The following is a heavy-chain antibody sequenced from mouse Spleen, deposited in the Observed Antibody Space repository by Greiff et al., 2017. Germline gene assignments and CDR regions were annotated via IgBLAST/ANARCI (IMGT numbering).Heavy chain of an antibody. J-gene: IGHJ4*01. V-gene: IGHV1-59*01. CDR1: GYTFTSYW. CDR3: ARWGEPAMDY. CDR2: IDPSDSYT. Sequence: QVQLQQPGAELVRPGTSVKLSCKASGYTFTSYWMHWVKQRPGQGLEWIGVIDPSDSYTNYNQKFKGKATLTVDPSSSTAYMQLSSLTSEDSAVYYCARWGEPAMDYWGQGTSVTVSS. D-gene: IGHD2-13*01.